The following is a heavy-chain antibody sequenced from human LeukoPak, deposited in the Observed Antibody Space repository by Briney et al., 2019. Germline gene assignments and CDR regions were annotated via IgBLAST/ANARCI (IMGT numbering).Heavy chain of an antibody. D-gene: IGHD6-13*01. V-gene: IGHV3-7*03. J-gene: IGHJ4*02. CDR2: IKPDGSEK. CDR1: GFTFSDTL. CDR3: TKGGYSTSWYWIY. Sequence: GGSLRLSCAASGFTFSDTLMTWVGQAPGKGLEWVATIKPDGSEKDYVDSVRGRFTISRVNAENSLYLQMNSLRAEDTAVYHCTKGGYSTSWYWIYWGQGTLVTVSS.